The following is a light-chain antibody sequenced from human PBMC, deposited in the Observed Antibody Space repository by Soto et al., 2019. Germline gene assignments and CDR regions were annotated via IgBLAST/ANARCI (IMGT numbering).Light chain of an antibody. CDR1: SSNIGSNT. J-gene: IGLJ1*01. CDR2: SNN. CDR3: AAWDDSLNGYV. V-gene: IGLV1-44*01. Sequence: QSVLTQPPSASGTPGQRVTISCSGSSSNIGSNTVNWYQQLPGTAPKLLIYSNNQRPSGVPDRFSGSKSGTSASLAISGLQSADEADYYCAAWDDSLNGYVFGTGTKVPVL.